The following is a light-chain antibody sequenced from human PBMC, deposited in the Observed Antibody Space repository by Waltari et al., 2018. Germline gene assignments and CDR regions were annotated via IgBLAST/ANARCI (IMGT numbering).Light chain of an antibody. CDR2: GAS. CDR3: QQYVTSPLT. V-gene: IGKV3-20*01. CDR1: QSVSSTY. Sequence: EIVLTQSPGTLSLSPGERATLSCRASQSVSSTYLAWYQQKPGRSPWLLIYGASSRATGVPDRFSGSGSGTDFSLTISRLEPEDFAVYYCQQYVTSPLTFGGGTKVEIK. J-gene: IGKJ4*01.